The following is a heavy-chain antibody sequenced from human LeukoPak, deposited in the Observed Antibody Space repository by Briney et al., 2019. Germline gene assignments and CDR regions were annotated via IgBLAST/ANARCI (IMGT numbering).Heavy chain of an antibody. J-gene: IGHJ3*02. CDR1: GFTFKSYG. CDR2: ISGSGDNT. V-gene: IGHV3-23*01. CDR3: AKNMGYGGNSAFDI. Sequence: GSLRLSCAASGFTFKSYGMSWVRQAPGKGLEWVSVISGSGDNTNYADPVKSRFTISRDNSKNTLYVQMNSLRAEDTAVYYCAKNMGYGGNSAFDIWGQGTMVTVSS. D-gene: IGHD4-23*01.